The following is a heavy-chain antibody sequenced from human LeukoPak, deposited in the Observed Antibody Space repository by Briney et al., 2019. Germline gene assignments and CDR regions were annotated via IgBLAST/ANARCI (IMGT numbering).Heavy chain of an antibody. Sequence: GGSLRLSCAASGFTFSSYGMHWVRQAPGKGLEWVAVIWYDGSNKYYADSVKGRFTISRDNSKNTLYLQMNSLRAEDTAVYYCARDKEMATINPCYYYYGMDVWGQGTTVTVSS. J-gene: IGHJ6*02. CDR3: ARDKEMATINPCYYYYGMDV. D-gene: IGHD5-24*01. CDR2: IWYDGSNK. CDR1: GFTFSSYG. V-gene: IGHV3-33*01.